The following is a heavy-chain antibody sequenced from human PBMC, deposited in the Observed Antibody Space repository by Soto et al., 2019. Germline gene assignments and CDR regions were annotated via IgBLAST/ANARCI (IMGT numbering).Heavy chain of an antibody. CDR3: ARDKITGLFDY. CDR1: GGSFSGYY. D-gene: IGHD2-8*02. J-gene: IGHJ4*02. CDR2: INHSGST. Sequence: QVQLQQWGAGLLKPSKTLSLTCAVYGGSFSGYYWTWIRQPPGTGLEWIGEINHSGSTNYNPSLKSRVTISVDTSKNQFSLKLTSVTAADTAVYYCARDKITGLFDYSGQGTLVTVSS. V-gene: IGHV4-34*01.